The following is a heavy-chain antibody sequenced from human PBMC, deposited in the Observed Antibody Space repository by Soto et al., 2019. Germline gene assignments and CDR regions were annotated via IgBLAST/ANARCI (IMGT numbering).Heavy chain of an antibody. V-gene: IGHV4-34*01. CDR1: GGSLTGYY. Sequence: QVHLQQWGAGLLKPSETLSLTCAVNGGSLTGYYWSWIRQPPGKGLEWIGEIKDGGVTNYSPSLKGRVPMSADTTKNQFSPKLNSVTAADTAVYYCARGQEGIVATHWDQGTLVTVSS. CDR2: IKDGGVT. CDR3: ARGQEGIVATH. J-gene: IGHJ4*02. D-gene: IGHD5-12*01.